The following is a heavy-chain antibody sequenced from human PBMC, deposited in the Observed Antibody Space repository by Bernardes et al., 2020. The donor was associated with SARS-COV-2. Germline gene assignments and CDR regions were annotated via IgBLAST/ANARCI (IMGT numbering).Heavy chain of an antibody. J-gene: IGHJ6*02. CDR2: INHSGST. CDR3: ARLVPAAPTRSRSIYYYYGMDV. V-gene: IGHV4-34*01. D-gene: IGHD2-2*01. Sequence: SETLSLTCAVYGGSFSGYYWSWIRQPPGKGLEWIGEINHSGSTNYNPSLKSRVTISVDTSKNQFSLKLSSVTAADTAVYYCARLVPAAPTRSRSIYYYYGMDVWGQGTTVTVSS. CDR1: GGSFSGYY.